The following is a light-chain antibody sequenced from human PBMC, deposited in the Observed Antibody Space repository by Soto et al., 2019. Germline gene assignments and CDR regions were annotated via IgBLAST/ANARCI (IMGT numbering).Light chain of an antibody. V-gene: IGKV3-20*01. CDR2: GAS. Sequence: EIVLTQSPGTLSLSPGERTTLSGKATPIISRALAWYQQKLGQGPRRLIYGASSRATGTPDRFSGSGSGTDFTLTINRLEPEDFALYYCQQYGSSPPTFGQGTKVDIK. J-gene: IGKJ1*01. CDR1: PIISRA. CDR3: QQYGSSPPT.